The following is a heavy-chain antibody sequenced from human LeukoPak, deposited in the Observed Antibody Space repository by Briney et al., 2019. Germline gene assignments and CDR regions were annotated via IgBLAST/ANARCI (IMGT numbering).Heavy chain of an antibody. D-gene: IGHD5-18*01. CDR2: ISSSGSTI. CDR1: GFTFSDYY. V-gene: IGHV3-11*04. CDR3: AKDLEARYSSSQDYFDY. J-gene: IGHJ4*02. Sequence: GGSLRLSCAASGFTFSDYYMSWIRQAPGKGLEWVSYISSSGSTIYYADSVKGRFTISRDNSKNTLYLQMNSLRAEDTAVYYCAKDLEARYSSSQDYFDYWGQGTLVTVSS.